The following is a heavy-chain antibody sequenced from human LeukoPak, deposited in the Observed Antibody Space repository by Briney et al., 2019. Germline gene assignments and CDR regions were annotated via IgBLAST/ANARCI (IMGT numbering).Heavy chain of an antibody. Sequence: SETLSLTCTVSGGSISSSNWWSWVRQPPGKGLEWIGEIYHSGSTNYNPSLKSRVTISVDKSKNQFSLKLSSVTAADTAVYYCARAVAGTGGYYYYMDVWGKGTTVTVSS. D-gene: IGHD6-19*01. CDR1: GGSISSSNW. J-gene: IGHJ6*03. CDR3: ARAVAGTGGYYYYMDV. V-gene: IGHV4-4*02. CDR2: IYHSGST.